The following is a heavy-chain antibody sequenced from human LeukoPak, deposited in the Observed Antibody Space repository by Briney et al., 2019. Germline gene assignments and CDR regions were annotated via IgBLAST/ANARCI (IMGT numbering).Heavy chain of an antibody. D-gene: IGHD1-20*01. Sequence: GGSLRLSCAASGFTFSSYAMSWVRQAPGKGLEWVSAISGSGGSTYYADSVKGRFTISRDNSKNTPYLQMNSLRAEDTAVYYCARDNLPTYNWRPGSFDYWGQGTLVTVSS. CDR1: GFTFSSYA. V-gene: IGHV3-23*01. J-gene: IGHJ4*02. CDR3: ARDNLPTYNWRPGSFDY. CDR2: ISGSGGST.